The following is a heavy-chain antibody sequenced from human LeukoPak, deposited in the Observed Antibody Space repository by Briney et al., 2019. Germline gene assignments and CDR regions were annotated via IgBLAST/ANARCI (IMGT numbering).Heavy chain of an antibody. CDR2: IYYSGST. J-gene: IGHJ4*02. V-gene: IGHV4-39*01. Sequence: SETLSLTCTVSGGSISSSSYYWGWIRQPPGKGLEWIGSIYYSGSTYYNPSLKSRVTISVDTSKNQLSLKLSSVTAADTAVYYCARHNYDFWSGYYHYWGQGTLVTVSS. D-gene: IGHD3-3*01. CDR3: ARHNYDFWSGYYHY. CDR1: GGSISSSSYY.